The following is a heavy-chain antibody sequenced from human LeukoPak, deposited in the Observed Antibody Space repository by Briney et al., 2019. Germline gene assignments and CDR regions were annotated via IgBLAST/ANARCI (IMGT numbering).Heavy chain of an antibody. CDR3: ARGPVSTHGMDV. V-gene: IGHV1-8*01. CDR1: GYTFTSYD. J-gene: IGHJ6*02. CDR2: KNPNSGRT. D-gene: IGHD2-2*01. Sequence: GASVKVSCKASGYTFTSYDINWVRQATGQGLEWMGWKNPNSGRTGFAQKFQGRLTMTTDTSISTAYMELSSLTSEDTAAYYCARGPVSTHGMDVWGQGTTVTVSS.